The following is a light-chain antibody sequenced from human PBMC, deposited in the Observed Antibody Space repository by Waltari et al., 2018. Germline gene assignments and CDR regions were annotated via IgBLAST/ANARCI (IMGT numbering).Light chain of an antibody. Sequence: QSALTQPASVSGSPGQSITISCTGTSSDVGGYNYVSWYQQHPGKAPKLMIYEVSNRPSGMSNRFSGSKSGNTASLTISGLQAEDEADYYCCSYTSRKTRLFGGGTKVTVL. CDR1: SSDVGGYNY. V-gene: IGLV2-14*01. J-gene: IGLJ2*01. CDR2: EVS. CDR3: CSYTSRKTRL.